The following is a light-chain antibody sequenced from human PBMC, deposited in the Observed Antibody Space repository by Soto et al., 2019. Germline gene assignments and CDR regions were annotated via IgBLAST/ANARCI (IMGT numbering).Light chain of an antibody. J-gene: IGKJ1*01. CDR2: DAS. CDR3: QQSYNTPWT. CDR1: QSVNNF. V-gene: IGKV3-11*01. Sequence: ETLLTQSPATLSLSPGERATLSCRASQSVNNFLAWYQQKPGQAPRLLIFDASYRATGVPSRFSGSGSGTDFTLTISSLLPEDCATYYCQQSYNTPWTFGQGTRVEVK.